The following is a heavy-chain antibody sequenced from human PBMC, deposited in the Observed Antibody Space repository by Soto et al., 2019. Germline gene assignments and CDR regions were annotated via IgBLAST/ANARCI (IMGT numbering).Heavy chain of an antibody. CDR2: TYPGDSDT. CDR3: ARVDRRGYYYGMDV. J-gene: IGHJ6*02. D-gene: IGHD5-12*01. Sequence: GESLKISCQGSGYSFTNYWIAWVRQMPGKGLEWIGITYPGDSDTRYNPSFEGQVTISADKSISTAYLQWSSLKASDTAMYYCARVDRRGYYYGMDVWGQGTTVTVSS. V-gene: IGHV5-51*01. CDR1: GYSFTNYW.